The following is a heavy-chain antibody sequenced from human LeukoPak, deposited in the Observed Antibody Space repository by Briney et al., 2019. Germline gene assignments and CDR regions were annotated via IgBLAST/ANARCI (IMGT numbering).Heavy chain of an antibody. CDR1: GFTFSSYA. Sequence: GGSLRLSCAASGFTFSSYAMSWVRQAPGKGLEWVSAISGSGGSTYYADSVKGRFTISRDNSKNTLYLQMNSLRAEDTAVYYCAKVMTRTMVRGVPPSDYWGQGTLVTVSS. CDR3: AKVMTRTMVRGVPPSDY. CDR2: ISGSGGST. D-gene: IGHD3-10*01. J-gene: IGHJ4*02. V-gene: IGHV3-23*01.